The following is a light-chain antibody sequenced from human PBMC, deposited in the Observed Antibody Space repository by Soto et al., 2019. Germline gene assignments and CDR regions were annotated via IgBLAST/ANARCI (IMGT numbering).Light chain of an antibody. Sequence: QLVLTQPHSASASLGASVTLTCTLSSGYSNYKVDWYQQRPGKGPRFVMRVGTGGIVGSKGDGIPDRFSVLGSGLNRYLTIKNIQEEDESDYHCGADHGGGSNFVYVFGGGTQLTVL. CDR2: VGTGGIVG. J-gene: IGLJ7*01. V-gene: IGLV9-49*01. CDR1: SGYSNYK. CDR3: GADHGGGSNFVYV.